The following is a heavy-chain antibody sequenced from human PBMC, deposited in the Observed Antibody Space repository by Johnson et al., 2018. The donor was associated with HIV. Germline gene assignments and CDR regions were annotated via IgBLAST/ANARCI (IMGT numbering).Heavy chain of an antibody. V-gene: IGHV3-9*02. D-gene: IGHD4-17*01. CDR3: ARGGLGDYVVAFDI. CDR2: ISWNSCSI. Sequence: QLVESGGGLVQPGRSLRLSCAASGFTSDDYAMHWVRQAPGKGLEWVSGISWNSCSIGYADSVKGRFTISRDNAKNSLYLQMNSLRAEDTAVYYCARGGLGDYVVAFDIWGQGTMVTVSS. CDR1: GFTSDDYA. J-gene: IGHJ3*02.